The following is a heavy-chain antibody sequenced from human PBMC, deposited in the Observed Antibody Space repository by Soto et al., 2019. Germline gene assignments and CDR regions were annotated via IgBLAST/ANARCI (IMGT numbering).Heavy chain of an antibody. CDR1: GFTFMSYS. J-gene: IGHJ4*02. V-gene: IGHV3-21*01. D-gene: IGHD3-22*01. CDR2: ISGAGSYI. CDR3: GRDYYYDRSGYSPLDY. Sequence: GESLKISCAASGFTFMSYSMKWGLQGRGEGLEWVSSISGAGSYISYADSVKGRFTISRDNAKNSLDLQMNSLRAEDTAVYYCGRDYYYDRSGYSPLDYWGQGTLVTVSS.